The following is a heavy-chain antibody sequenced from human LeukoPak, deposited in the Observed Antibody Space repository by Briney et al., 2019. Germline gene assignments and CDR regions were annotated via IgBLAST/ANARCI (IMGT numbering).Heavy chain of an antibody. V-gene: IGHV4-30-2*01. D-gene: IGHD4-11*01. CDR2: IYHTGST. CDR3: ARGSNYDNYFDY. CDR1: GGSISSGDYS. Sequence: PSETLSLTCAVSGGSISSGDYSWSWIRQPPGKGLEWIGYIYHTGSTNYSPSLKSRVTISVDGSKNQFSLKLSSVTAADTAVYYCARGSNYDNYFDYWGQGTLVTVSS. J-gene: IGHJ4*02.